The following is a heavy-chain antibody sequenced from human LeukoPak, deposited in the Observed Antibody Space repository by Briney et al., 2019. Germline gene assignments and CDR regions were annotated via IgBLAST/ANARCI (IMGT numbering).Heavy chain of an antibody. Sequence: PGSSLQISCQGSGSIFTSYWIGWGRQLPGKGLEWVGIIYPGDSETRYSPSFQGQVTISADKSISTAYLQWSSLKASDTAMYYCARRVEMATTGDWFDPWGQGTLVTVSS. J-gene: IGHJ5*02. CDR3: ARRVEMATTGDWFDP. CDR2: IYPGDSET. V-gene: IGHV5-51*01. D-gene: IGHD5-24*01. CDR1: GSIFTSYW.